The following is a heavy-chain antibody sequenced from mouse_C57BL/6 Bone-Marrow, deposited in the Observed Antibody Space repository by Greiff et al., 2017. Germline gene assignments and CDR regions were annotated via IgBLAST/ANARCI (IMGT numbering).Heavy chain of an antibody. CDR1: GYTFTSYW. CDR2: IYPGSGST. V-gene: IGHV1-55*01. D-gene: IGHD2-5*01. J-gene: IGHJ3*01. Sequence: VKLQESGGDLVKPGASVKMSCKASGYTFTSYWITWVKQRPGQGLEWIGDIYPGSGSTNYNEKFKSKATLTVDTSSSTAYMQLSSLTSEDSAVYYCARSGYSNHGDYWGQGTLVTVSA. CDR3: ARSGYSNHGDY.